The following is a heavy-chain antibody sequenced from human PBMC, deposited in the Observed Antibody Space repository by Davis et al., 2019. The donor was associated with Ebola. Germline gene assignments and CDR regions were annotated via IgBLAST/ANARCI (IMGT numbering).Heavy chain of an antibody. CDR1: GFTFSSYS. CDR2: ISSSSSYI. J-gene: IGHJ4*02. CDR3: ARDPTQYSGYDYVDY. Sequence: GGSLRLSCAASGFTFSSYSMNWVRQAPGKGLEWVSSISSSSSYIYYADSVKGRFTISRDNAKNSLYLQMNSLRAEDTAVYYCARDPTQYSGYDYVDYWGQGTLVTVSS. V-gene: IGHV3-21*01. D-gene: IGHD5-12*01.